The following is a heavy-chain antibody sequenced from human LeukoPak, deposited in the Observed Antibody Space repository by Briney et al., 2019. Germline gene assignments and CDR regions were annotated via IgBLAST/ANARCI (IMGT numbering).Heavy chain of an antibody. V-gene: IGHV3-21*01. CDR2: ISSSSSSYI. Sequence: GESLKISCAASGFTFSSYSMNWVRQAPGKGLEWVSSISSSSSSYIYYADSVKGRFTISRDNAKNSLYLQMNSPRAEDTAVYYCARALSFDYWGQGTLVTVSS. CDR1: GFTFSSYS. J-gene: IGHJ4*02. CDR3: ARALSFDY.